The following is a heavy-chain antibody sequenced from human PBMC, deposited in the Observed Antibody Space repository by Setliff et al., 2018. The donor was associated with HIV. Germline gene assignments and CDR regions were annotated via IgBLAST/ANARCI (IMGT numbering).Heavy chain of an antibody. CDR3: ARDPSQYLDFLFDPQPFNV. V-gene: IGHV4-59*11. Sequence: SETLSLTCTVSSGYMSGHFWTWIRQTPGERLEWIGNIYLGETTNYNTSLKSRATISLDTSKRQLCLHLTSVTAADTAIYYCARDPSQYLDFLFDPQPFNVWGRGTMVTVSS. CDR2: IYLGETT. D-gene: IGHD3-9*01. J-gene: IGHJ3*01. CDR1: SGYMSGHF.